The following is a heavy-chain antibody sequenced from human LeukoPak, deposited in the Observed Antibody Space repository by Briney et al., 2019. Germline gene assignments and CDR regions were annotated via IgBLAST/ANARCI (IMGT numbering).Heavy chain of an antibody. V-gene: IGHV5-51*01. CDR1: GYSFTSYW. D-gene: IGHD5-24*01. CDR3: ARLEMATIRGLDY. J-gene: IGHJ4*02. Sequence: GESLKISCKGSGYSFTSYWIAWVRQQPGKGLEWMGIIHPGDSDTRYSPSFQGQVTISADKSISTAYLQWSSLKASDTAMYYCARLEMATIRGLDYWGQGTLVTVSS. CDR2: IHPGDSDT.